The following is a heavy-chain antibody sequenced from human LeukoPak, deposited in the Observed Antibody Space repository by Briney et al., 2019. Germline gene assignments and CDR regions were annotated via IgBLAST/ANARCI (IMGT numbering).Heavy chain of an antibody. Sequence: ASVKVSCKASGYTFTGYYMHWVRQAPGQRLEWMGWINAGNGNTKYSQEFQGRVTITRDTSASTAYMELSSLRSEDMAVYYCARGLNYDFWSNYPAGAFDIWGQGTMVTVSS. CDR1: GYTFTGYY. D-gene: IGHD3-3*01. CDR2: INAGNGNT. J-gene: IGHJ3*02. V-gene: IGHV1-3*03. CDR3: ARGLNYDFWSNYPAGAFDI.